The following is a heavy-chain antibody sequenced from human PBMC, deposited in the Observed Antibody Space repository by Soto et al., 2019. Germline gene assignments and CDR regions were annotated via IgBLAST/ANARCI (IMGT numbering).Heavy chain of an antibody. Sequence: SETLSLTCTVSGGSISSYYWSWIRQPAGKGLEWIGRIYSSGSTNYNPSLKSRVTMSVDTSKNQFSLKLSSVTAADTAVYFCAGDQGYYYSGMDVWGQGTTVTVSS. CDR1: GGSISSYY. CDR3: AGDQGYYYSGMDV. CDR2: IYSSGST. J-gene: IGHJ6*02. V-gene: IGHV4-4*07.